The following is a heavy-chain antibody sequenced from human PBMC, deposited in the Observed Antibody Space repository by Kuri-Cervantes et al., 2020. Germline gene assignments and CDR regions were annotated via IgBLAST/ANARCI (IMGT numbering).Heavy chain of an antibody. CDR2: ISYDGSNK. D-gene: IGHD6-19*01. Sequence: GGSLRLSCAASGFTFSSYGMHWVRQAPGKGLEWVAVISYDGSNKYYADSVKGRFTTSRDNSKNTLYLQMNSLRAEDTAVYYCAKVLAVAGGGELDYWGQGTLVTVSS. CDR3: AKVLAVAGGGELDY. V-gene: IGHV3-30*18. J-gene: IGHJ4*02. CDR1: GFTFSSYG.